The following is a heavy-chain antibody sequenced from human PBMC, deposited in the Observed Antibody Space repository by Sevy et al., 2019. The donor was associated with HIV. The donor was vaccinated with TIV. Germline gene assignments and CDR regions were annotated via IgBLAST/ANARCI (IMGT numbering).Heavy chain of an antibody. J-gene: IGHJ4*02. CDR2: ITGDSSYM. V-gene: IGHV3-21*01. CDR1: GFTFSDYA. Sequence: GGSLRLSCAASGFTFSDYAIHWVRQAPGKGLEWISSITGDSSYMYDADSVKGRFTISRDNAKNSLYLHMNGLRAEDTAVYYCARDRPTLNYHASSGYNYYFDSWGQGTLVTVSS. CDR3: ARDRPTLNYHASSGYNYYFDS. D-gene: IGHD3-22*01.